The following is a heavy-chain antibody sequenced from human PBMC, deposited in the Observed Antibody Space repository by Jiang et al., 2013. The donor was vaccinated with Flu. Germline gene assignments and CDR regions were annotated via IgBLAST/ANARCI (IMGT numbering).Heavy chain of an antibody. D-gene: IGHD2-21*02. Sequence: GLVKPSETLSLTCTVSGGSISSSSYYWGWIRQPPGKGLEWIGSIYYSGSTNYNPSLKSRVTISIDTSTNQFSLKLISVTAPDTAVYYCARSYCGGDCYSMFGYSYYGMDVWGQGTTVTVSS. CDR3: ARSYCGGDCYSMFGYSYYGMDV. J-gene: IGHJ6*02. CDR2: IYYSGST. CDR1: GGSISSSSYY. V-gene: IGHV4-39*07.